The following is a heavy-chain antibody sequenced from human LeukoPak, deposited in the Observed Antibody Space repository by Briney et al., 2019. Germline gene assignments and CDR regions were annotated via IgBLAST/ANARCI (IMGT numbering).Heavy chain of an antibody. CDR1: GFIFSGDW. CDR2: IKKDGIEK. V-gene: IGHV3-7*01. Sequence: GGSLRLSCVGSGFIFSGDWMSWVRQAPGKGLEWVACIKKDGIEKYYVDSVKGRFTISRDNAKSSLYLQMNSLRAEDTAVYYCASLDTAMAKGAYWGQGTLVTVSS. CDR3: ASLDTAMAKGAY. J-gene: IGHJ4*02. D-gene: IGHD5-18*01.